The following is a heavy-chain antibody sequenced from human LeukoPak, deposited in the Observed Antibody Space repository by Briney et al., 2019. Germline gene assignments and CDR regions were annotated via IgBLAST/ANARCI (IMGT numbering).Heavy chain of an antibody. J-gene: IGHJ3*02. CDR2: VFYTGST. CDR1: GASMSSCY. V-gene: IGHV4-59*01. D-gene: IGHD3-22*01. CDR3: AGDDKDAFDI. Sequence: SETLSLTCTVSGASMSSCYWNWIRQPPGKGLEWSGYVFYTGSTNYNPSLKGRVTISIDLSKSQFSLNLSSVTAADTAVYYCAGDDKDAFDIWGQGTMVTVSS.